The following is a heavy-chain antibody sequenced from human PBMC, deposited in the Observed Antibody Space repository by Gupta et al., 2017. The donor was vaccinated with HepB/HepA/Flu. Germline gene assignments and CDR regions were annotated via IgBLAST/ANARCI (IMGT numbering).Heavy chain of an antibody. CDR2: INAGNGNT. V-gene: IGHV1-3*01. D-gene: IGHD2-2*01. Sequence: QVQLVQSGAEVKKPGASVKVSCKASGYTFTSYAMHWVRQAPGQRLEWMGWINAGNGNTKYSQKFQGRVTITRDTSASTAYMELSSLRSEDTAVYYCAREGAECSSTTCRGGWFDPWGQGTLVTVSS. J-gene: IGHJ5*02. CDR3: AREGAECSSTTCRGGWFDP. CDR1: GYTFTSYA.